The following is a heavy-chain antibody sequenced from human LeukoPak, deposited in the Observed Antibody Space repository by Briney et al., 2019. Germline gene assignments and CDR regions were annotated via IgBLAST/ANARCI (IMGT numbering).Heavy chain of an antibody. J-gene: IGHJ6*04. CDR2: IYYSGST. V-gene: IGHV4-30-4*08. CDR1: GGSISSGDYY. Sequence: TLSLTCTVSGGSISSGDYYWSWIRQPPGKGLEWIGYIYYSGSTYYNPSLKSRVTISVDTSKNQFSLKLSSVTAADTAVYYCARDHCSSTSCPPDVWGKGTTVTVSP. D-gene: IGHD2-2*01. CDR3: ARDHCSSTSCPPDV.